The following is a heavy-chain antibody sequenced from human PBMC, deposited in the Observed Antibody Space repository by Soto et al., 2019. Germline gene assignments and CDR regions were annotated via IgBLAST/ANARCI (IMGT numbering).Heavy chain of an antibody. D-gene: IGHD2-21*02. CDR1: GFTFDDYA. CDR3: AKDMGDYGGDLGIDY. J-gene: IGHJ4*02. V-gene: IGHV3-9*01. Sequence: EVQLVESGGGLVQPGRSLRLSCAASGFTFDDYAMHWVRQAPGKGLEWVSGISWNSGSVGYADSVKGRFTNSRDNAKNSLYLQMNSLRAEDTALYYCAKDMGDYGGDLGIDYWGQGTLVTVSS. CDR2: ISWNSGSV.